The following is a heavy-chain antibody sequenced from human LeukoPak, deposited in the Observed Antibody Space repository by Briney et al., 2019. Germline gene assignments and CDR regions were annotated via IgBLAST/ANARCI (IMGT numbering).Heavy chain of an antibody. J-gene: IGHJ5*02. D-gene: IGHD6-6*01. CDR3: ATSMAGHNWFDP. Sequence: GGSLRLSCAASGFMFSSYWMHWVRQAPGKWLVWVSRIISDGSSTSYVDSVKGRFTISTDKAKNTLYLQMNSLRAEDTAVYYCATSMAGHNWFDPWGQGTLVTVSS. CDR1: GFMFSSYW. CDR2: IISDGSST. V-gene: IGHV3-74*01.